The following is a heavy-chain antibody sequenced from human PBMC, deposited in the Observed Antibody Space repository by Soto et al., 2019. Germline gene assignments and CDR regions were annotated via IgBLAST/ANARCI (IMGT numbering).Heavy chain of an antibody. CDR1: GFTFTSYS. CDR2: VNPGGYST. D-gene: IGHD5-12*01. Sequence: EVQLLQSGGGLVQPGGSLRLSCAASGFTFTSYSMTWVRQTPGKGLEWVAAVNPGGYSTYYADSVKGRFTISRDNSNKTLYLQINTLRAEDTAVYYCAKDVRAGSGYDFDYRDQGTLVTVSS. CDR3: AKDVRAGSGYDFDY. V-gene: IGHV3-23*01. J-gene: IGHJ4*02.